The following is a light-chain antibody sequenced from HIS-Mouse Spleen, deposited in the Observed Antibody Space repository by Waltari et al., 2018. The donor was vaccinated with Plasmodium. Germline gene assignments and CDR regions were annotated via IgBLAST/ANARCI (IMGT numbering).Light chain of an antibody. J-gene: IGLJ1*01. CDR1: SRDVGIYNL. Sequence: QSALTQPASVSGSPGQSITISCTGTSRDVGIYNLVSWYQQHPGKAPKLMIYEGSKRPSGVSNRFSGSKSGNTASLTISGLQAEDEADYYCCSYAGSSTFYVFGTGTKVTVL. V-gene: IGLV2-23*01. CDR2: EGS. CDR3: CSYAGSSTFYV.